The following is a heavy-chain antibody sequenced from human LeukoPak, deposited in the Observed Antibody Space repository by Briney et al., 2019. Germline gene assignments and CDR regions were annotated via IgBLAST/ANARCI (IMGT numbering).Heavy chain of an antibody. Sequence: SETLSLTCTVSGGSISSGGYYWSWIRQHPGKGLEWIGYIYYSGSTYYNPSLKSRVTISVDTSKNQFSLKLSSVTAADTAVYYCARDNDYYDSSGYPNWFDPWGQGTLVTVSP. CDR1: GGSISSGGYY. D-gene: IGHD3-22*01. J-gene: IGHJ5*02. V-gene: IGHV4-31*03. CDR2: IYYSGST. CDR3: ARDNDYYDSSGYPNWFDP.